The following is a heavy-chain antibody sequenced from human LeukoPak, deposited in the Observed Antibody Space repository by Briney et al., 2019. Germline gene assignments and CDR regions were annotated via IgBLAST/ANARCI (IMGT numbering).Heavy chain of an antibody. CDR3: ARGDTWGPYGSGSYYGY. Sequence: SETLSLTCTVSGGSISSYYWSWIRQPPGKGLEWIGYIYYSGSTNYNPSLKSRVTISVDTSKNQFSLKLSSVTAADTAVYYCARGDTWGPYGSGSYYGYWGQGTLVTVSS. CDR2: IYYSGST. CDR1: GGSISSYY. V-gene: IGHV4-59*01. J-gene: IGHJ4*02. D-gene: IGHD3-10*01.